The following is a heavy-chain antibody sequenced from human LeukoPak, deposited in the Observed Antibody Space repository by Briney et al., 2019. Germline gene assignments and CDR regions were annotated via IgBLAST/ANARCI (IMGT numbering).Heavy chain of an antibody. V-gene: IGHV3-9*01. CDR2: VSWNSGNE. Sequence: PGGSLRLSCAASGFSFEDYAMHWVRQPPGKGLEWVSGVSWNSGNEGYADSVKGRFTISRDNAKNFLYLQMSSLRAEDTALYYCAKAVYGDFQSMVDYWGRGTLVTVSS. CDR3: AKAVYGDFQSMVDY. J-gene: IGHJ4*02. CDR1: GFSFEDYA. D-gene: IGHD4-17*01.